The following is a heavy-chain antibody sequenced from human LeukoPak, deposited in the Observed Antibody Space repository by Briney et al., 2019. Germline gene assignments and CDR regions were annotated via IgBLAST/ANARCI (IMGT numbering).Heavy chain of an antibody. D-gene: IGHD6-13*01. Sequence: ASVKVSCKAAGYTFTSYGISGVRQAPGQGLEWMGWICAYNGNTNYAPKVQGRGTMTTATSTSTAYMELRSLRSDDTAVYYCARDWSSTWGPPNWFDPWGKGTLATVSS. CDR1: GYTFTSYG. CDR3: ARDWSSTWGPPNWFDP. CDR2: ICAYNGNT. V-gene: IGHV1-18*01. J-gene: IGHJ5*02.